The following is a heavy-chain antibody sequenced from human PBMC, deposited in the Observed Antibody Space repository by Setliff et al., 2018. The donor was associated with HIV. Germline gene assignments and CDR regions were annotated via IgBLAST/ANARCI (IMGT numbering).Heavy chain of an antibody. D-gene: IGHD3-3*01. Sequence: GGSLRLSCAASGFTFNKAWMNWVRQAPGKALEWVGRVKSDRDGGTVDYAAPVKGRFTISRDDSKSIAYLQMNSLKTEDTAVYYCSRGVLQFLEWSSSGDYYYYMDVWGKGTTVTVSS. CDR3: SRGVLQFLEWSSSGDYYYYMDV. V-gene: IGHV3-15*07. J-gene: IGHJ6*03. CDR1: GFTFNKAW. CDR2: VKSDRDGGTV.